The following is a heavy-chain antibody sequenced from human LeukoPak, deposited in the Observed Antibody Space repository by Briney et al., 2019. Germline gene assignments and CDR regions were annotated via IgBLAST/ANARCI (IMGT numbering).Heavy chain of an antibody. CDR2: IWYDGSNK. CDR1: GFTFSSYG. CDR3: ARDTYYYDSSGYRFDY. V-gene: IGHV3-33*01. Sequence: GRSLRLSCAASGFTFSSYGMHWVRQAPGKGLEWVAVIWYDGSNKYYADSVEGRFTISRDNSKNTLYLQMNSLRAEDTAVYYCARDTYYYDSSGYRFDYWGQGTLVTVSS. J-gene: IGHJ4*02. D-gene: IGHD3-22*01.